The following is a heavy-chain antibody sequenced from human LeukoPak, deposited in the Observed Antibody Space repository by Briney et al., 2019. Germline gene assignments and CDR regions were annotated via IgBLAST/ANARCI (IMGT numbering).Heavy chain of an antibody. Sequence: SSETLSLTCTVSGDSISSGSYYWGWIRQPPRKGLEWIGNMFYTGSTNYNPSLKSRVTISVDTSKNQFSLKLSSVTAADTAVYYCARGSYYYDSSPDYWGQGTLVTVSS. CDR2: MFYTGST. J-gene: IGHJ4*02. V-gene: IGHV4-39*07. CDR3: ARGSYYYDSSPDY. D-gene: IGHD3-22*01. CDR1: GDSISSGSYY.